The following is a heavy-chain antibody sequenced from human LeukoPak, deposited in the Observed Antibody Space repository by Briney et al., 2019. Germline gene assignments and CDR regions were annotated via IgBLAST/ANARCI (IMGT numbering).Heavy chain of an antibody. CDR3: ASGFMGYDRSGYYDDAFDI. Sequence: ASVKVSCKASGYTFTGYYMHWVRQAPGQGLEWMGWINPNSGGTNYAQKFQGRVAMTGDTSISTAYMELSRLRSDDTAVYFCASGFMGYDRSGYYDDAFDIWGQGTMVTVSS. V-gene: IGHV1-2*02. J-gene: IGHJ3*02. CDR1: GYTFTGYY. D-gene: IGHD3-22*01. CDR2: INPNSGGT.